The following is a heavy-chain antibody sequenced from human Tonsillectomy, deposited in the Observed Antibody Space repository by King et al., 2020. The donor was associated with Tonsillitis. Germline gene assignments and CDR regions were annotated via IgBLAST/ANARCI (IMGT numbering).Heavy chain of an antibody. J-gene: IGHJ2*01. CDR1: GFSLNTRGVG. CDR3: AHYKTGRSHDGYWYFDV. CDR2: IYWDDDK. V-gene: IGHV2-5*02. D-gene: IGHD3-9*01. Sequence: TLKESGPTLVKPTQTLTLTCSFSGFSLNTRGVGVGWIRQPPGKALEWLGVIYWDDDKRYSSSLKNRLAITKDTSRKQVVITMTNLDPVDTATYYCAHYKTGRSHDGYWYFDVGGRGTLVIVSA.